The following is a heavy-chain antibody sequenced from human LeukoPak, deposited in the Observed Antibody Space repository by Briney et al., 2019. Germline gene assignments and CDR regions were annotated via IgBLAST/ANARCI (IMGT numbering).Heavy chain of an antibody. J-gene: IGHJ4*02. Sequence: PGGSLRLSCAASGFTFGSYAMSWVRQAPGKGLEWVSTFVGSGGGTSYADSVKGRFTISRDNSKNTLYLQMNSLRAEDTAVYYCARAFGESSRGYYRDYWGQGTLSPSPQ. CDR2: FVGSGGGT. CDR3: ARAFGESSRGYYRDY. CDR1: GFTFGSYA. V-gene: IGHV3-23*01. D-gene: IGHD3-22*01.